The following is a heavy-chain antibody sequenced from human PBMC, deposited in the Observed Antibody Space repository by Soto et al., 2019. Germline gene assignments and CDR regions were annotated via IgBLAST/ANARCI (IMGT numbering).Heavy chain of an antibody. CDR1: GFTFSSYG. D-gene: IGHD6-19*01. J-gene: IGHJ1*01. CDR2: IWYDGSNK. Sequence: SLRLSCEARGFTFSSYGMHWVRQAPGKGLEWVAVIWYDGSNKYYADSVKGRFTISRDNSKNTLYLQMNSLRAEDTAVYYCARNGYSSGWYVSGPEYFQHWGQGTLVTVSS. CDR3: ARNGYSSGWYVSGPEYFQH. V-gene: IGHV3-33*01.